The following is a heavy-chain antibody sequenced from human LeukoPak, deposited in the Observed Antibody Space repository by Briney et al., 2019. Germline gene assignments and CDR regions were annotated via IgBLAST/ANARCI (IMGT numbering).Heavy chain of an antibody. CDR1: GGSFSGYY. CDR2: INHSGST. Sequence: PSETLSLTCAVYGGSFSGYYWSWIRQPPGKGLEWIGEINHSGSTNYNPSLKSRVTISVDTSKNQFSLKLSSVTAADTAVYYCARGFSSSWLRAYYYGMDVWGQGTTVTVSS. D-gene: IGHD6-13*01. CDR3: ARGFSSSWLRAYYYGMDV. V-gene: IGHV4-34*01. J-gene: IGHJ6*02.